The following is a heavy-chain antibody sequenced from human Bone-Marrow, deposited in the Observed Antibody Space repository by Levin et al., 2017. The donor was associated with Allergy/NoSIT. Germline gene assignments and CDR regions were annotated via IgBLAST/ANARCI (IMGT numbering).Heavy chain of an antibody. CDR1: GFTFSTYW. CDR2: IQSNGKT. D-gene: IGHD3-10*01. J-gene: IGHJ5*02. Sequence: GGSLRLSCAASGFTFSTYWMHWVRQAPGKGLVWVSRIQSNGKTNYADSVKGRFTISRDNAKNTLYLQMNSLTVEDTAVYYCARDGFYSDSGSNFSWFDPWGQGTLVTVSS. V-gene: IGHV3-74*01. CDR3: ARDGFYSDSGSNFSWFDP.